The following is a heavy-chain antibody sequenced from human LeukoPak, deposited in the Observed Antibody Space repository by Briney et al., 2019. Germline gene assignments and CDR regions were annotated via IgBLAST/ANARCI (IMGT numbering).Heavy chain of an antibody. Sequence: ASVKVSCKASGYTFTAQYLHWVRQAPGQGLEWMGWIDPDSGATLYAQKFQGRVAMTGDKSISTAYMELSSLRSDDTAVYYCARARLWTYDIWGQGTVVTVSS. D-gene: IGHD3-16*01. CDR3: ARARLWTYDI. J-gene: IGHJ3*02. CDR2: IDPDSGAT. V-gene: IGHV1-2*02. CDR1: GYTFTAQY.